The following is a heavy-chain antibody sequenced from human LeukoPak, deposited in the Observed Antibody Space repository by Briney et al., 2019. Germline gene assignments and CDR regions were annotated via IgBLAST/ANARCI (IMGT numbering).Heavy chain of an antibody. D-gene: IGHD5-12*01. J-gene: IGHJ4*02. CDR3: ARGWLRSLYYFDY. CDR2: INHSGST. CDR1: GGSFSGYY. V-gene: IGHV4-34*01. Sequence: SETLSLTFAVYGGSFSGYYWSWIRQPPGKGLEWIGEINHSGSTNYNPSLKSRVTISVDTSKNQFSLKLSSVTAADTAVYYCARGWLRSLYYFDYWGQGTLVTVSS.